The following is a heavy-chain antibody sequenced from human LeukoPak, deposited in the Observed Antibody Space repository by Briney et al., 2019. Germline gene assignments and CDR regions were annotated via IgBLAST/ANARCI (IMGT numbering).Heavy chain of an antibody. CDR2: INHSGGT. CDR1: GGSFSGYY. D-gene: IGHD5-12*01. CDR3: ARGLGEWLRFGRFDY. V-gene: IGHV4-34*01. J-gene: IGHJ4*02. Sequence: SETLSLTCAVYGGSFSGYYWSWIRQPPGKGLEWIGEINHSGGTNYNPSLKSRVTISVDTSKNQFSLKLSSVTAADTAVYYCARGLGEWLRFGRFDYWGQGTLVTVSS.